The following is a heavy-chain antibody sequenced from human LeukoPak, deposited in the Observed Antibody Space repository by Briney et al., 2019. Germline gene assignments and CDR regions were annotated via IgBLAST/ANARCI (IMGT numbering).Heavy chain of an antibody. CDR2: ISWNSGSM. V-gene: IGHV3-9*01. Sequence: GGSLRLSCAASGFTFDDYAMHWVRQAPGKGLEWVSGISWNSGSMGYADSVKGRFTISRDNAKNSLYLQMNSLRAEDTALYYCAKDALEYYYDSSGYDYYYYYGMDVWGQGTTVTVSS. J-gene: IGHJ6*02. CDR1: GFTFDDYA. D-gene: IGHD3-22*01. CDR3: AKDALEYYYDSSGYDYYYYYGMDV.